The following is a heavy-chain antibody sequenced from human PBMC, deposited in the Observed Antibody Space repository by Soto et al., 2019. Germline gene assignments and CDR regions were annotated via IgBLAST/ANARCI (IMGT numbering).Heavy chain of an antibody. Sequence: ASVKVSCKASGYTFTGYYGHWGREAPGQGLVWMGWINPETGGTSYAQKFQGRVTLSRDTSINTAYLELSRLRFDDAAVYFCARERYQVISDGMDVWGQGTTVTVSS. D-gene: IGHD2-2*01. J-gene: IGHJ6*02. CDR1: GYTFTGYY. CDR2: INPETGGT. V-gene: IGHV1-2*02. CDR3: ARERYQVISDGMDV.